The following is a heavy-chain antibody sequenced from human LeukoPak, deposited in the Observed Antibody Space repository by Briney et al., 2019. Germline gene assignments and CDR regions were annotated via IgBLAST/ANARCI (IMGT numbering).Heavy chain of an antibody. CDR1: GYTFTSYY. V-gene: IGHV1-46*01. CDR2: INPSGGST. J-gene: IGHJ6*03. D-gene: IGHD2-15*01. CDR3: ASAGEGGYYYYYMDV. Sequence: ASVKVSCKASGYTFTSYYMHWVRQAPGQGLEWMGIINPSGGSTSYAQKFQGRVTMTRDTSTSTVYMELSSLRSEDTAVYYCASAGEGGYYYYYMDVWGKGTTVTDSS.